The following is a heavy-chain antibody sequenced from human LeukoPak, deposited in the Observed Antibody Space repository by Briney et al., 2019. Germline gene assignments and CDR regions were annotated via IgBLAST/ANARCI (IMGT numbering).Heavy chain of an antibody. Sequence: PSETLSLTCTVSGASISSLYWSWIRQPPGKGLEWIGYIHNFGYTKYNPSLKSRVAISVDTSKNQFSLKVDSVTAADTAVYYCVSLGEVPGAPFDSWGQGALVTVSS. CDR2: IHNFGYT. D-gene: IGHD4/OR15-4a*01. CDR1: GASISSLY. J-gene: IGHJ4*02. CDR3: VSLGEVPGAPFDS. V-gene: IGHV4-59*01.